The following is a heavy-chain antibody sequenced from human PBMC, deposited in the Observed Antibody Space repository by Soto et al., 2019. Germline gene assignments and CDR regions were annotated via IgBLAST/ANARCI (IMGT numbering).Heavy chain of an antibody. CDR3: ARSQVGVNGGYYYGMDV. J-gene: IGHJ6*02. V-gene: IGHV1-69*12. Sequence: QVQLVQSGAEVKKPGSSVKVSCKASGGTFSSYAISWVRQAPGQGLEWMGGIIPIFGTANYAQKFQGRVTITADESTSTAYMELSSLRSEDTAVYYCARSQVGVNGGYYYGMDVWGQGTTVTVSS. CDR2: IIPIFGTA. CDR1: GGTFSSYA. D-gene: IGHD1-26*01.